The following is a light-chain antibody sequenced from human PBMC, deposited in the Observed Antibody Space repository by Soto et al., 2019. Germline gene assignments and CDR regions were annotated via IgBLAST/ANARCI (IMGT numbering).Light chain of an antibody. Sequence: QSALTQPPSASGSPGQSVTISCTGTKSDIGVYDFVSWYQHHPGKAPRLIIYEVVQRPSGVPDRFSCSKSGNTASLTVSGLQAADEADYFCKSYAGSNTYVFGSGTKV. V-gene: IGLV2-8*01. CDR1: KSDIGVYDF. CDR3: KSYAGSNTYV. CDR2: EVV. J-gene: IGLJ1*01.